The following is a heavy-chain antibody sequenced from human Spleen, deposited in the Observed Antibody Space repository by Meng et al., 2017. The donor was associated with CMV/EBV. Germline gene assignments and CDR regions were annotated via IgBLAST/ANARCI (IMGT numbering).Heavy chain of an antibody. CDR1: TITDYY. CDR2: INPKSGGT. CDR3: ARGASLRFLEWSHGAFDP. V-gene: IGHV1-2*02. D-gene: IGHD3-3*01. Sequence: TITDYYIYWVRQAPGQGLEWMGWINPKSGGTNYVQKFQGRVTMTRDTSINTAYMEVTSLTSDDTAVYYCARGASLRFLEWSHGAFDPWGQGTLVTVSS. J-gene: IGHJ5*02.